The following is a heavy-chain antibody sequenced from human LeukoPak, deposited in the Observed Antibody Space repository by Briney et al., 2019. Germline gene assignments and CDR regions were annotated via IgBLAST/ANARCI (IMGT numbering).Heavy chain of an antibody. D-gene: IGHD1-1*01. CDR3: ARDRAGGTSYYYYGMDV. V-gene: IGHV3-33*01. CDR2: IWYDGSNK. J-gene: IGHJ6*02. CDR1: GFTFSSYG. Sequence: GGSLRLSCAASGFTFSSYGMHWVRQAPGKGLEWVAVIWYDGSNKYYADSVKGRFTISRDNSKNTLYLQMNSLRAEDTAVYYCARDRAGGTSYYYYGMDVWDQGTTVTVSS.